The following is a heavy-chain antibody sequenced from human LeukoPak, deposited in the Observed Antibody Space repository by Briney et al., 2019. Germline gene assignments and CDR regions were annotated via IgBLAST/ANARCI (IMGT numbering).Heavy chain of an antibody. D-gene: IGHD3-22*01. V-gene: IGHV1-69*05. Sequence: SVKVSCKASGGTFSSYAISWVRQAPGQGLEWMGGIIPIFGTANYAQKFQGRVTITRDTSASTAYMELSSLRSEDTAVYYCARVNYYDSSGSFDYWGQGTLVTVSS. CDR3: ARVNYYDSSGSFDY. J-gene: IGHJ4*02. CDR1: GGTFSSYA. CDR2: IIPIFGTA.